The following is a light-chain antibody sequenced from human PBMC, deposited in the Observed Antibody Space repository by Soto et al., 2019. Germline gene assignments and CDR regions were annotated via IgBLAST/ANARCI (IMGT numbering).Light chain of an antibody. Sequence: QSVLTQPPSASGSPGQSVTISCTGTSSDIGGYNYVSWYQQYPGKAPKLMIYEVSKRPSGVPDRFSGSKSGNTASLTVSGFQAEDEADYYCSSYAGSNNLGVFGTGTKVTVL. V-gene: IGLV2-8*01. CDR3: SSYAGSNNLGV. CDR2: EVS. J-gene: IGLJ1*01. CDR1: SSDIGGYNY.